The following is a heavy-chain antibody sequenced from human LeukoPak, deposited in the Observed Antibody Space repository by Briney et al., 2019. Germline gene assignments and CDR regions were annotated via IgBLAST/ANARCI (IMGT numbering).Heavy chain of an antibody. V-gene: IGHV3-30*04. CDR2: ISYDGSNK. CDR3: ARGDDYGDY. CDR1: GFTFSSYA. Sequence: QPGGSLRLSCAASGFTFSSYAMHWVRQAPGKGLEWVAVISYDGSNKYYADSVKGRFTISRDNSKNTLYLQMNSLRAEDTAVYYCARGDDYGDYWGQGTLVTVSS. J-gene: IGHJ4*02.